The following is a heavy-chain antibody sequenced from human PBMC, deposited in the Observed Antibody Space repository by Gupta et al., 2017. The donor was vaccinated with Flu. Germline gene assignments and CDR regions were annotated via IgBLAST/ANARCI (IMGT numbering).Heavy chain of an antibody. D-gene: IGHD5-24*01. Sequence: EVQLVESGGGLVQPGGSLRLSCAASGFTFSSYEMNWVRQAPGKGLEWVSYISSSGSTIYYADSVKGRFTISRDNAKNSLYLQMNSLRAEDTAVYYCARDPSSGWGWLQFVFDHWGQGTLVPSPQ. J-gene: IGHJ4*02. V-gene: IGHV3-48*03. CDR3: ARDPSSGWGWLQFVFDH. CDR1: GFTFSSYE. CDR2: ISSSGSTI.